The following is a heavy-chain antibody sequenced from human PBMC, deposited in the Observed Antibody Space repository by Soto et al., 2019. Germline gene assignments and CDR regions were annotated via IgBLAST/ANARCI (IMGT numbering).Heavy chain of an antibody. V-gene: IGHV4-61*01. CDR1: GGSVSSGSYY. CDR3: ARDARVYSGYGDALDI. Sequence: PSETLSLTCTVSGGSVSSGSYYWSWIRQPPGKGLEWIGYIYYSGSTNYNPSLKSRVTISVDTSKNQFSLKLSPVTAADTAVYYCARDARVYSGYGDALDIRGQGTMVTVSS. D-gene: IGHD5-12*01. J-gene: IGHJ3*02. CDR2: IYYSGST.